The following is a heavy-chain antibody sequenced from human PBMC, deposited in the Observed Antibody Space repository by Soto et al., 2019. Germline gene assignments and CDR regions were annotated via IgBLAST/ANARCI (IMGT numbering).Heavy chain of an antibody. J-gene: IGHJ4*02. CDR2: IYYSGST. Sequence: QLQLQESGPGLVKPSETLSLTCTVSGGSISSSSYYWGWIRQPPGKGLEWIGSIYYSGSTYYNPSLKSRVTISVDTSKNQFSLKLSSVTAADTAVYYCARHPTSTVTTPYFDYWGQGTLVTVSS. CDR1: GGSISSSSYY. CDR3: ARHPTSTVTTPYFDY. D-gene: IGHD4-17*01. V-gene: IGHV4-39*01.